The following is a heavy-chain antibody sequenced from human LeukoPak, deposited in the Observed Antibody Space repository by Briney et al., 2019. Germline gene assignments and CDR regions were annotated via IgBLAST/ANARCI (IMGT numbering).Heavy chain of an antibody. CDR1: GYTFTSYY. V-gene: IGHV1-2*02. J-gene: IGHJ1*01. D-gene: IGHD6-6*01. Sequence: ASVKVSCKASGYTFTSYYMHWVRQAPGQGLEWMGWINPNNGGTNYAQKFQGRVTMTRDTSISTAYMELSRLRSDDTAVYYCARDQAILAGLVLFQHWGQGTLVTVSS. CDR2: INPNNGGT. CDR3: ARDQAILAGLVLFQH.